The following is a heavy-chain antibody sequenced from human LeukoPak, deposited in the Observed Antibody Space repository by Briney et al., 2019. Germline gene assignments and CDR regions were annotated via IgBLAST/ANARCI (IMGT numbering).Heavy chain of an antibody. CDR3: AREGRMRAAAGTDY. CDR1: GGTFSSYA. CDR2: IIPILGIA. D-gene: IGHD6-13*01. V-gene: IGHV1-69*04. J-gene: IGHJ4*02. Sequence: SVKVSCKASGGTFSSYAISWVRQAPGQGLEWMGRIIPILGIANYAQKFQGRVTITADKSTSTAYMELSSLRSEDTAVYYCAREGRMRAAAGTDYWGQGTLVTVSS.